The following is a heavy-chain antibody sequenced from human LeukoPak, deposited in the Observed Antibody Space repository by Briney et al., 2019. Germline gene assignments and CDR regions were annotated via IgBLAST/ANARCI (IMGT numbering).Heavy chain of an antibody. Sequence: GASVKVSCKASGGTFSSYAISWVRQAPGQGLEWMGGIIPIFGTANYAQKFRGRVTITADESTSTAYMELSSLRSEDTAVYYCARYSIVGATSDKHFDYWGQGTLVTVSS. J-gene: IGHJ4*02. D-gene: IGHD1-26*01. V-gene: IGHV1-69*13. CDR1: GGTFSSYA. CDR2: IIPIFGTA. CDR3: ARYSIVGATSDKHFDY.